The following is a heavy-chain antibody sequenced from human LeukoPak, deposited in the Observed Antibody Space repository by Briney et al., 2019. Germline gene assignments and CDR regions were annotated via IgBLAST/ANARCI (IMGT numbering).Heavy chain of an antibody. V-gene: IGHV3-30*02. CDR3: ATSPRDNYSSGWYHPTWSY. J-gene: IGHJ4*02. D-gene: IGHD6-19*01. CDR1: GFTFSSYG. CDR2: IRYDGSNK. Sequence: GGSLRLSCAASGFTFSSYGMHWVRQAPGKGLEWVAFIRYDGSNKYYADSVKGRFTISRDNSKNTLYLQMNSLRAEDTAVYYCATSPRDNYSSGWYHPTWSYWGQGTLVTVSS.